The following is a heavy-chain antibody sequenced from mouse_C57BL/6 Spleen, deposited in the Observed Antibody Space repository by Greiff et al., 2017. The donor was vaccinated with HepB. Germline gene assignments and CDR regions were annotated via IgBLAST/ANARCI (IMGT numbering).Heavy chain of an antibody. V-gene: IGHV1-55*01. Sequence: VQLQQPGAELVKPGASVKMSCKASGYTFTSYWITWVKQRPGQGLEWIGDIYPGSGSTNYNEKFKSKATLTVDTSSSTAYMQLSSLTSEDSAVYYCARGGYYYGSSYYFDYWGQGTTLTVSS. CDR2: IYPGSGST. J-gene: IGHJ2*01. CDR3: ARGGYYYGSSYYFDY. CDR1: GYTFTSYW. D-gene: IGHD1-1*01.